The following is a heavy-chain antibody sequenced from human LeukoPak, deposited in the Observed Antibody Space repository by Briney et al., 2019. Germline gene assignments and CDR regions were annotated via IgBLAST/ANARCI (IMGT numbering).Heavy chain of an antibody. D-gene: IGHD3-10*01. CDR1: GGSISSGSYY. J-gene: IGHJ4*02. CDR2: IYSSGST. Sequence: SQTLSLTCTVSGGSISSGSYYWSWIRQPAGKGLEWIGRIYSSGSTNYNPSLKSRVTISVDTSKNQFSLKLSSVTAADTAVYYCARLRRVITMVRGLDYWGQGTLVTVSS. V-gene: IGHV4-61*02. CDR3: ARLRRVITMVRGLDY.